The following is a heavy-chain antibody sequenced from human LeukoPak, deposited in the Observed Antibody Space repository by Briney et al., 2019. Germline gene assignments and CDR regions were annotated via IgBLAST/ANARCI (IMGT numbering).Heavy chain of an antibody. V-gene: IGHV1-2*02. Sequence: GASVKVSCKASGYTFTGYYMHWVRQAPGQGLEWMGWINPNSGGTNYAQKLQGRVTMTTDTSTSAAYMELRSLRSDDTAVYYCARGQQLVGIDYWGQGTLVTVSS. D-gene: IGHD6-13*01. J-gene: IGHJ4*02. CDR1: GYTFTGYY. CDR2: INPNSGGT. CDR3: ARGQQLVGIDY.